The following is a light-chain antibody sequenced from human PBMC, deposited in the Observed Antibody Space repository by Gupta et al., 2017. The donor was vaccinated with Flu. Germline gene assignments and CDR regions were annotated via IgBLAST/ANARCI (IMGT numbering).Light chain of an antibody. CDR2: AAS. V-gene: IGKV1-39*01. CDR1: QSISSY. Sequence: ETQMTMFPSTLSGSVGDRATITCRASQSISSYLNWYQQKPGKAPKLLIYAASSLQSGVPSRFSGSGSGTDFTLTISSLQPEDFATYYCQQSYSTPYGFGQGTKLEIK. J-gene: IGKJ2*03. CDR3: QQSYSTPYG.